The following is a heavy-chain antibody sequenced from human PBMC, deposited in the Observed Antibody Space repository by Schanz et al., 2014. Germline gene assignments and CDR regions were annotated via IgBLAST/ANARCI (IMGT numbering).Heavy chain of an antibody. CDR2: ITYDGSNK. J-gene: IGHJ4*02. V-gene: IGHV3-30*09. CDR3: AGDWASGRYYSDY. D-gene: IGHD1-26*01. CDR1: GFTFSRHA. Sequence: QVELVESGGGVVQPGRSLRLSCAASGFTFSRHAMHWVRQAAGKGLEWVAAITYDGSNKYYAESVKGRFAISRDNSKDTLYLQMNSLRTEDXAVYYCAGDWASGRYYSDYWGQGTLVTVSS.